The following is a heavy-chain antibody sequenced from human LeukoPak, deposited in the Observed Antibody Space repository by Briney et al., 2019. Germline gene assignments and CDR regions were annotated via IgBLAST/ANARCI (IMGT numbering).Heavy chain of an antibody. CDR1: GFTFSSYA. CDR2: ISGSGGST. V-gene: IGHV3-23*01. D-gene: IGHD2-2*01. Sequence: GGSLRLSCSASGFTFSSYAMSWVRQAPGKGLEWVSAISGSGGSTYYADSVKGRFTISRDNSKNTLYLQMNSLRAEDTAVYYCAKDSVYCSSTSCYVYWGQGTLVTVSS. J-gene: IGHJ4*02. CDR3: AKDSVYCSSTSCYVY.